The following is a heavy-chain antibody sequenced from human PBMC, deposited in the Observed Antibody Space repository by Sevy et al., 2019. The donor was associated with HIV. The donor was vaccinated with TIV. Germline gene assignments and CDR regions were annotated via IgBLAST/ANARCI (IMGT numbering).Heavy chain of an antibody. V-gene: IGHV4-59*08. CDR1: GGSISSYY. D-gene: IGHD3-3*01. J-gene: IGHJ5*02. CDR3: ARKGVSAYDDTFDP. CDR2: ISYSGST. Sequence: SETLSLTCTVSGGSISSYYWSWIRQPPGKGLEWIGYISYSGSTNYNPSLKSRVTISIDTSKNQFSLKLSSMTAADTDVYYCARKGVSAYDDTFDPWGQGTLVTVSS.